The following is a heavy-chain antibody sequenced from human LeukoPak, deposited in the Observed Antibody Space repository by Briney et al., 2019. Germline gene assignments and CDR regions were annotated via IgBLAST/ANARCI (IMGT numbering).Heavy chain of an antibody. CDR3: ARQVEMATTYYYYYYMDV. J-gene: IGHJ6*03. V-gene: IGHV5-51*01. D-gene: IGHD5-24*01. Sequence: GESLKISCXGSGYSFTSYWIGWVGQMPGKGLEWMGIIYPGDSDTRYSPSIQGQVTISADKSISTAYLQWSSLKASDTAMYYCARQVEMATTYYYYYYMDVWGKGTTVTVSS. CDR2: IYPGDSDT. CDR1: GYSFTSYW.